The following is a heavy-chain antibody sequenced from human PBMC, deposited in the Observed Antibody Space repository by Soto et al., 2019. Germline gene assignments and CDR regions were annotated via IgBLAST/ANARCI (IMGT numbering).Heavy chain of an antibody. J-gene: IGHJ6*02. CDR3: ARDSCSRSYGMDV. Sequence: QVQLVQSGAEVKKPGASVKVSCKASGYTFTNYGITWVRQAPGQGLEWMGWISAYNGNIKYAQNLQDRVTMTTDTSTSTAYMELRSLRSDDTAVYYCARDSCSRSYGMDVWGQATTVTVSS. D-gene: IGHD2-2*01. CDR1: GYTFTNYG. V-gene: IGHV1-18*01. CDR2: ISAYNGNI.